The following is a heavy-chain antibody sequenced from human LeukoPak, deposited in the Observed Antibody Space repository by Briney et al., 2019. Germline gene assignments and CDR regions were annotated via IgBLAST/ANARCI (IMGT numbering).Heavy chain of an antibody. CDR3: ASRSPYSGYDLFDY. D-gene: IGHD5-12*01. V-gene: IGHV1-69*06. J-gene: IGHJ4*02. CDR2: IIPLFGTA. Sequence: SVKVSCKASGGTFSNYAISWVRQAPGQGLEWMGGIIPLFGTADYAQKFQGRVTITADRSTSTAYMELGSLRSEDTAVYYCASRSPYSGYDLFDYWGQGTLVTVSS. CDR1: GGTFSNYA.